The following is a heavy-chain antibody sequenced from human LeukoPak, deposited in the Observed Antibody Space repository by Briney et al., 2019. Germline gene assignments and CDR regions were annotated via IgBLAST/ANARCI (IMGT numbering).Heavy chain of an antibody. CDR2: IYSGGST. CDR3: ASSGNYRIYYVDY. Sequence: PGGSLRLSCAASGFSLSSYEMNWVRQAPGKGLEWVSLIYSGGSTYYADSVKGRFTISRDNSKNTLYLQMNSLRAEDTAVYYCASSGNYRIYYVDYWGQGTLVTVSS. CDR1: GFSLSSYE. J-gene: IGHJ4*02. D-gene: IGHD1-26*01. V-gene: IGHV3-66*01.